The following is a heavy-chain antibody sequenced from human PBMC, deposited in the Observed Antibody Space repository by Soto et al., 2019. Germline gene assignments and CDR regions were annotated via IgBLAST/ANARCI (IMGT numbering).Heavy chain of an antibody. CDR1: GFTFSSFA. D-gene: IGHD2-8*01. J-gene: IGHJ2*01. CDR3: ARDPCGVCFAGYFDL. V-gene: IGHV3-30-3*01. CDR2: ISYDGTTK. Sequence: GSLRLSCAASGFTFSSFAIHWVRQAPGKGLEWVAAISYDGTTKFYADSVKGRSTISRDNSKNTLYLQMNSLRGEDTAVYYCARDPCGVCFAGYFDLWGRGTRVTAAS.